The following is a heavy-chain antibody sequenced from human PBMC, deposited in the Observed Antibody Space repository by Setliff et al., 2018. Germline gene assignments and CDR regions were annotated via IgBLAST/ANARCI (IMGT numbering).Heavy chain of an antibody. Sequence: PGGSLRLSCAASGFTFSSYEMNWVRQAPGKRPEWVAYIGTTGRYTFFADSVEGRFTVSRDNAKNSLYLEMKSLRDDDTAVYYCARGGGGHIVVATFDFDIWGQGQRSPSPQ. D-gene: IGHD2-21*01. CDR3: ARGGGGHIVVATFDFDI. J-gene: IGHJ3*02. V-gene: IGHV3-21*05. CDR1: GFTFSSYE. CDR2: IGTTGRYT.